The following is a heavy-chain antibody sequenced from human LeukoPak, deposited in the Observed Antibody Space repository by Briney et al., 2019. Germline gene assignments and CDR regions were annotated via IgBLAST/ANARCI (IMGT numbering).Heavy chain of an antibody. CDR1: GFTFSSYA. CDR2: ISGSGGST. Sequence: GGSLRLSCAASGFTFSSYAMSWVRQAPGKGLEWVSAISGSGGSTYYADSVKGRFTISRDNSKNTLYLQMNSLRAEDTAVYYCARDQVGYDYVWGSLGAFDIWGQGTMVTVSS. V-gene: IGHV3-23*01. J-gene: IGHJ3*02. D-gene: IGHD3-16*01. CDR3: ARDQVGYDYVWGSLGAFDI.